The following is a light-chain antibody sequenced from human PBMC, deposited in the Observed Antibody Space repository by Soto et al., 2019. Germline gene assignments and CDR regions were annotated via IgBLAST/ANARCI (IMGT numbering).Light chain of an antibody. Sequence: QSVLAQPASVSGSPGQSIIISCTGTSSDVGAYNYVSWYQQHPGKAPKLMIYEVSNRPSGVSNRFSASNSGNMASLTISGLQAEDEADYYCSSHSSSSTPYVFGSGTKVTVL. CDR1: SSDVGAYNY. J-gene: IGLJ1*01. CDR2: EVS. V-gene: IGLV2-14*01. CDR3: SSHSSSSTPYV.